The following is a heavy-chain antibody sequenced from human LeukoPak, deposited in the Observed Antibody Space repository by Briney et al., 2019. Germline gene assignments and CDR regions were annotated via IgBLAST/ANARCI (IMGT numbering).Heavy chain of an antibody. J-gene: IGHJ3*02. CDR1: GGSITSYY. D-gene: IGHD1-26*01. CDR3: ARRRVGAIAFDI. CDR2: IYYSGST. V-gene: IGHV4-59*01. Sequence: SETLSLTCTVSGGSITSYYWSWIRQPPGKGLEWIGYIYYSGSTNYNPSLRSRVTITVDTSKNQFSLKLSSVTAADTAVYYCARRRVGAIAFDIWGQGTMVTVSS.